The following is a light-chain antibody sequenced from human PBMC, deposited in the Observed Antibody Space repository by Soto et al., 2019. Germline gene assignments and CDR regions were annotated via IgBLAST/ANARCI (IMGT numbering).Light chain of an antibody. V-gene: IGKV3-15*01. Sequence: EIVMTQSPATLSVSPGERATLSCRASQSVSSNLAWYQEKPGQAPRLLIYGASTRATGFPPRFSGSGSGTDFTLTISRLEPEDFAVYYCQQYGSSPKTFGQGTKVDIK. CDR2: GAS. J-gene: IGKJ1*01. CDR3: QQYGSSPKT. CDR1: QSVSSN.